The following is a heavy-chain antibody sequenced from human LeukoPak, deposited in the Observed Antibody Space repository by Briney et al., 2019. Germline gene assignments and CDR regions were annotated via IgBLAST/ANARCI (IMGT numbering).Heavy chain of an antibody. Sequence: SETLSLTCTVSGGSISSYYWSWIRQPPGKGLEWIGYIYYSGSTNYNPFLKSRVTISVDTSKNQFSLKLSSVTAADTAVYYCARGAYDFWSGFSPTYYFDYWGQGTLVTVSS. D-gene: IGHD3-3*01. J-gene: IGHJ4*02. V-gene: IGHV4-59*01. CDR1: GGSISSYY. CDR3: ARGAYDFWSGFSPTYYFDY. CDR2: IYYSGST.